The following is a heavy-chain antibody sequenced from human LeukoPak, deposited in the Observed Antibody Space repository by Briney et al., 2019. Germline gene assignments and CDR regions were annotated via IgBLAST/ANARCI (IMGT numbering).Heavy chain of an antibody. CDR2: IYYSGST. CDR3: ASGGYDPLSLDY. D-gene: IGHD5-12*01. Sequence: SQTLSLTCTVSGGSISSGGYYWSWIRQHPGKGLEWIGYIYYSGSTYYNPSLKSRVTISVDTSKNQFSLKLSSVTAADTAVYYCASGGYDPLSLDYWGQGTLVTVSS. V-gene: IGHV4-31*03. J-gene: IGHJ4*02. CDR1: GGSISSGGYY.